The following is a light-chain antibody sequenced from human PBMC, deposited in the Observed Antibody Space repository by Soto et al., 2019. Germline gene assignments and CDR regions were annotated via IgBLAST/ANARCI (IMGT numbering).Light chain of an antibody. CDR2: AAS. V-gene: IGKV1-9*01. CDR1: QGISSN. J-gene: IGKJ5*01. CDR3: QHHDSYPFT. Sequence: DIELTQSPSPLSASVGERVTITCRASQGISSNLAWYQEQPWKAPNLLIYAASTLYSVVPSRFSGSGSGTEFTLTINSLQPEDFATYYCQHHDSYPFTFGQGTLLEIK.